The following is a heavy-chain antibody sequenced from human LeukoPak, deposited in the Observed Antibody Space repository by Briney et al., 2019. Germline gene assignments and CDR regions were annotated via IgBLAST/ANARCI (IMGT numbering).Heavy chain of an antibody. J-gene: IGHJ4*02. Sequence: TGGSLRLSCAASGFTFSSYGMHWVRQAPGKGLEWVAVISYDGSNKYYADSVKGRFTISRDNSKNTLCLQMNSLRAEDTAVYYCAKEGYDILTGYYSTYYFDYWGQGTLVTVSS. CDR1: GFTFSSYG. CDR2: ISYDGSNK. CDR3: AKEGYDILTGYYSTYYFDY. D-gene: IGHD3-9*01. V-gene: IGHV3-30*18.